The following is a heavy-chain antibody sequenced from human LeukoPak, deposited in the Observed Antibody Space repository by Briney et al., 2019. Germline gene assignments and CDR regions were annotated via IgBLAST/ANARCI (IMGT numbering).Heavy chain of an antibody. CDR3: ARGGARHYYDSSGYSYFDY. V-gene: IGHV1-46*01. J-gene: IGHJ4*02. D-gene: IGHD3-22*01. CDR1: GYPFTVYN. Sequence: ASVKVSCKASGYPFTVYNIHWVRQAPGQGLEWMGRINPSGGSTSYAQKFQGRVTMTRDTSTSTVYLELSSLRSEDTAVYYCARGGARHYYDSSGYSYFDYWGQGTLVTVSS. CDR2: INPSGGST.